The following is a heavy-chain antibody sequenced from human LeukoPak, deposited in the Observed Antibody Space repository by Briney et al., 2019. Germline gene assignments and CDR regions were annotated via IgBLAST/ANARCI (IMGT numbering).Heavy chain of an antibody. V-gene: IGHV5-51*01. Sequence: GESLKISCKASGYSLTTYWIGWVRQMPGKGLEWMGIIYPGDSQTKYSPAFQGQVTISADKSISTAYLQWSSLKASDTAMYYCARCYCSSSSCYNGYDYWGQGTLVTVSS. J-gene: IGHJ4*02. D-gene: IGHD2-2*02. CDR3: ARCYCSSSSCYNGYDY. CDR1: GYSLTTYW. CDR2: IYPGDSQT.